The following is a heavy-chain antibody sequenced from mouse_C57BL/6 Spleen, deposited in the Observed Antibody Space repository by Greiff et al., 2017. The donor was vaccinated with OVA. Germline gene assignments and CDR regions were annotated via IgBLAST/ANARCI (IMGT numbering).Heavy chain of an antibody. CDR3: ARDYDYWFAY. CDR2: IYPGDGDT. V-gene: IGHV1-80*01. J-gene: IGHJ3*01. CDR1: GYAFSSYW. D-gene: IGHD2-4*01. Sequence: VKLMESGAELVKPGASVKISCKASGYAFSSYWMNWVKQRPGKGLEWIGQIYPGDGDTNYNGKFKGKATLTADKSSSTAYMQLSSLTSEDSAVYFCARDYDYWFAYWGQGTLVTVSA.